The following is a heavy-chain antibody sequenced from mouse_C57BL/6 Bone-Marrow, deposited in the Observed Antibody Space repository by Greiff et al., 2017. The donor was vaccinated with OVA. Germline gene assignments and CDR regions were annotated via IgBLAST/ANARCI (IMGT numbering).Heavy chain of an antibody. Sequence: VQLQQSGPELVKPGASVKISCKASGYSFTDYNMNWVKQSNGKSLEWIGVINPNYGTTSYNQKFKGKATLTVDKSSSTAYMQLNSLTSEDSAGYYCARWDYYDYEGGAWFAYWGQGTLVTVSA. V-gene: IGHV1-39*01. CDR2: INPNYGTT. J-gene: IGHJ3*01. CDR1: GYSFTDYN. CDR3: ARWDYYDYEGGAWFAY. D-gene: IGHD2-4*01.